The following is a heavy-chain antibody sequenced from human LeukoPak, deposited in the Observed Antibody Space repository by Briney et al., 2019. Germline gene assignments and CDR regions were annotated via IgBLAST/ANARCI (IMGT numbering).Heavy chain of an antibody. Sequence: PGRSLRLSCAASGFTFSSYGMHWVRQAPGKGLEWVAVISYDGSNKYYADSVKGRFTISRDSSKNTLYLQMNSLRAEDTAVYYCARRGDYADYCGQGTLVTVSS. CDR1: GFTFSSYG. CDR3: ARRGDYADY. CDR2: ISYDGSNK. J-gene: IGHJ4*02. V-gene: IGHV3-30*03. D-gene: IGHD4-17*01.